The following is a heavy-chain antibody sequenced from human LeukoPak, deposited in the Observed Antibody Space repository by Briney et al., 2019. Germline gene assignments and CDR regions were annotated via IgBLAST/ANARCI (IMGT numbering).Heavy chain of an antibody. Sequence: PGGSLRLSCAASGFTFSSYDMNWVRQAPGKGLEWVSSISSGGSHIYYADSLKGRFTISRDSAKNSLYLQMNSLRVEDAAVYYCARDLLASGDYWGQGTLVTVSS. CDR2: ISSGGSHI. CDR3: ARDLLASGDY. CDR1: GFTFSSYD. V-gene: IGHV3-21*01. D-gene: IGHD1-26*01. J-gene: IGHJ4*02.